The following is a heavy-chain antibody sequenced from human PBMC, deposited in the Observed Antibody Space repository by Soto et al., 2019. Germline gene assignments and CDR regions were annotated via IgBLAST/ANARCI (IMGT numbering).Heavy chain of an antibody. V-gene: IGHV4-30-2*01. CDR2: IYHSGST. CDR3: ARGSSTDWFDP. D-gene: IGHD1-26*01. CDR1: GGSISSGGYS. Sequence: SETLSLTCAVSGGSISSGGYSWSWIRQPPGKGLEWIGYIYHSGSTYYNPSLKSRVTISVDRSKNQFSLKLSSVTAADTAVYYCARGSSTDWFDPWGQGTLVTVSS. J-gene: IGHJ5*02.